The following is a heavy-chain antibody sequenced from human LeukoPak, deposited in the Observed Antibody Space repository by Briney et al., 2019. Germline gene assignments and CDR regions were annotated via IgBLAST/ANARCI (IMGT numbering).Heavy chain of an antibody. V-gene: IGHV3-7*01. D-gene: IGHD5-12*01. Sequence: GGSLRLSCAASGFIFSNYWMTWVRQAPGKGLEWVANVKQDGSEKYYVDSVKGRFTISRDNAKNSLYLQMNSLRAEDTAVYYCARDEFQMATISAAYWGQGTLVTVSS. CDR1: GFIFSNYW. CDR3: ARDEFQMATISAAY. J-gene: IGHJ4*02. CDR2: VKQDGSEK.